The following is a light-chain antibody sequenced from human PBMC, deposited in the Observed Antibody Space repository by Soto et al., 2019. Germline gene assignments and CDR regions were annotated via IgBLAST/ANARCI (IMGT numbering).Light chain of an antibody. CDR3: SSYTSSTFCV. CDR1: SSDVGPYNL. V-gene: IGLV2-14*02. Sequence: QSALTQPASVSGSPGQSITISCSGTSSDVGPYNLVSWYQHHPGKVPQLIIYEVSNRPSGVSNRFSGSKSGNTASLTISGLQAEDEADYDCSSYTSSTFCVFGTGTKLTVL. CDR2: EVS. J-gene: IGLJ1*01.